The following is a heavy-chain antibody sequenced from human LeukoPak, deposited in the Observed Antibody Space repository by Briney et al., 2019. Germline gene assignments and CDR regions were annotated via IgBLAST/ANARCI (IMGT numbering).Heavy chain of an antibody. CDR3: ARDGVAVAGIKGHAFDI. CDR2: LSWSGGGI. Sequence: GGSLRLSCSASGFTFDDFAMHWVRQAPGKGLEWVSGLSWSGGGIGYADSVKGRFTMSRDNAKNSLYLQMNSLRAEDTAVYYCARDGVAVAGIKGHAFDIWGQGTMVTASS. CDR1: GFTFDDFA. D-gene: IGHD6-19*01. V-gene: IGHV3-9*01. J-gene: IGHJ3*02.